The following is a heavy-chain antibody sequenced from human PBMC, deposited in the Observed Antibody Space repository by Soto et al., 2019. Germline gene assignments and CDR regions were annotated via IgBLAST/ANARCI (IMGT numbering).Heavy chain of an antibody. D-gene: IGHD6-13*01. Sequence: QVKLVESGGGVVQPGRSLRLSCAASGFTFSSYAMHWVRQAPGKGLEWVAVISYDGSNKYYADSVKGRFTISRDNSKNTLYLQMNSLRAEDTAVYYCARDTKYSSSWYIWSYYYYGMDVWGQGTTVTVSS. J-gene: IGHJ6*02. V-gene: IGHV3-30-3*01. CDR3: ARDTKYSSSWYIWSYYYYGMDV. CDR2: ISYDGSNK. CDR1: GFTFSSYA.